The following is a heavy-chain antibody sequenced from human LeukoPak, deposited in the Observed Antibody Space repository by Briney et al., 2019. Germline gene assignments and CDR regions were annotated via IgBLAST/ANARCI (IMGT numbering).Heavy chain of an antibody. D-gene: IGHD2-15*01. CDR1: GFSFSGSA. J-gene: IGHJ4*02. CDR2: IRSKVNSYAT. V-gene: IGHV3-73*01. Sequence: GGSLRLSCAASGFSFSGSAMHWVRQASGKGLGWVGRIRSKVNSYATAYAESVKGRFTISRDDSKNTAHLQMNSLKTEDTAVYYCSSRYCSGGRCYFYWGQGTLVTVSS. CDR3: SSRYCSGGRCYFY.